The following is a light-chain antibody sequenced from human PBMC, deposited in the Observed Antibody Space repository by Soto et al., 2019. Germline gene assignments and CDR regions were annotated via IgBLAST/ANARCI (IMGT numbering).Light chain of an antibody. Sequence: QSALTQPASVSGSPGQSITISCTGTSSDVGGYNYVSWYQQHPGKAPKLMIYEVSNRPSGVSNRFSGSKSGNTASLTISGLQAEDEDDYYCSSYTSSSXLVVFGTGT. CDR3: SSYTSSSXLVV. V-gene: IGLV2-14*01. CDR2: EVS. J-gene: IGLJ1*01. CDR1: SSDVGGYNY.